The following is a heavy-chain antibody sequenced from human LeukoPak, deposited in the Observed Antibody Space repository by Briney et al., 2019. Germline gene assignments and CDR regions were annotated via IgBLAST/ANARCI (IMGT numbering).Heavy chain of an antibody. J-gene: IGHJ3*02. V-gene: IGHV4-39*01. CDR2: VYYSGST. D-gene: IGHD5-24*01. CDR3: ARSMAYAFDI. Sequence: SETLSLTCTVSGGSISSSSYYWGWIRQPPGKGLEWIGSVYYSGSTYYNPSLKSRVTISVDTSKNQFSLKLSSVTAADTAVYYCARSMAYAFDIWGQGTMVTVSS. CDR1: GGSISSSSYY.